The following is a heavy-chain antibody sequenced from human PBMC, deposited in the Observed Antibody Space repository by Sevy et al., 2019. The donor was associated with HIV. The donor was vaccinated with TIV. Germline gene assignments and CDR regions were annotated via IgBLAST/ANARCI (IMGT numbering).Heavy chain of an antibody. CDR1: AVTISNYA. Sequence: GGSLRLSCATSAVTISNYAMNWVRQAPGKGLEWVSGISGSGGSTYYADSVKGRFTISRDNSKNTLYLQMNSLRAEDTAVYYCAKDSYFDNTLFDYWGQGTLVTVSS. CDR3: AKDSYFDNTLFDY. D-gene: IGHD3-22*01. V-gene: IGHV3-23*01. CDR2: ISGSGGST. J-gene: IGHJ4*02.